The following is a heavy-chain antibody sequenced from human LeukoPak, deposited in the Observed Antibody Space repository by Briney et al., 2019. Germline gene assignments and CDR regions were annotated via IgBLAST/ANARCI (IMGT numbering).Heavy chain of an antibody. J-gene: IGHJ3*02. Sequence: GGSLRLSCAASGFTSGDYAMHWVRHAPGKGLEWVSGISWNSGSTGYADSVKGRFTISRDNAKTSLYLQMNSLRAEDTALYYCAKDIAVADTRAFDIWGQGTMVTVSS. CDR3: AKDIAVADTRAFDI. D-gene: IGHD6-19*01. V-gene: IGHV3-9*02. CDR1: GFTSGDYA. CDR2: ISWNSGST.